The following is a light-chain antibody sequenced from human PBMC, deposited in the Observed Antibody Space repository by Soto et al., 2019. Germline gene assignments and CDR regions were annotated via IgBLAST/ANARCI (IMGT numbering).Light chain of an antibody. Sequence: QSVLTQPPSASGTPGQRVNISCSGSSSNIGSTSVYWYQQLPGTAPKLLIYSNNRRPSGVPDRLSGSKSGTSASLAISGLQSEDEADYYCAAWDNSLSGWVFGGGTKVTVL. CDR2: SNN. CDR3: AAWDNSLSGWV. J-gene: IGLJ3*02. CDR1: SSNIGSTS. V-gene: IGLV1-44*01.